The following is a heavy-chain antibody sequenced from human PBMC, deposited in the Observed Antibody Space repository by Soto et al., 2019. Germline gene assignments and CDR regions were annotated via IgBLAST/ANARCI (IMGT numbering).Heavy chain of an antibody. Sequence: GESLKISCAASGFTFSSYAMHWVRQAPGKGLEWVAVISYDGSNKYYADSVKGRFTISRDNSKNTLYLQMNSLRAEDKAVYYCERGYSSSSTWLDTWGQGTLVTVSS. CDR1: GFTFSSYA. D-gene: IGHD6-6*01. J-gene: IGHJ5*02. CDR2: ISYDGSNK. CDR3: ERGYSSSSTWLDT. V-gene: IGHV3-30-3*01.